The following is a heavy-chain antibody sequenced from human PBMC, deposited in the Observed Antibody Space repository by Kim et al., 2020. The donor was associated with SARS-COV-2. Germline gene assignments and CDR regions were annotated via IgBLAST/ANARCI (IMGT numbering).Heavy chain of an antibody. V-gene: IGHV3-13*01. CDR3: ARVLYGSGSYDY. J-gene: IGHJ4*02. D-gene: IGHD3-10*01. Sequence: YYPGSVKGRFTISRENAKNSLYLQMNSLRAGDTAVYYCARVLYGSGSYDYWGQGTLVTVSS.